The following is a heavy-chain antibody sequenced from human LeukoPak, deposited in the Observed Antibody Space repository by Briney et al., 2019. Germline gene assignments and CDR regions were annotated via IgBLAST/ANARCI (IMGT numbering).Heavy chain of an antibody. CDR2: IYISGST. D-gene: IGHD1-1*01. V-gene: IGHV4-4*07. J-gene: IGHJ4*02. CDR1: GGSISSYY. Sequence: SETLSLSCTVSGGSISSYYWSWIRQPAGKGLEWIGRIYISGSTNYNPSLKSRVTMSVDTSKNQFSLKLSSVTAADTAVYYCARDRGTWNDDGFDYWGQGTLVTVSS. CDR3: ARDRGTWNDDGFDY.